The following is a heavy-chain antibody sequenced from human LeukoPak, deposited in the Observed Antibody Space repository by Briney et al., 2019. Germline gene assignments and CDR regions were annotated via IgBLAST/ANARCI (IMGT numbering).Heavy chain of an antibody. D-gene: IGHD3-22*01. CDR1: GFTFEDYG. J-gene: IGHJ4*02. V-gene: IGHV3-20*04. CDR2: INWDGADS. CDR3: ARVVRDDSSGSSSGRFDY. Sequence: PGGTLRLSCAASGFTFEDYGMRWVPQAPGKGLEWVSGINWDGADSPYVDPVKGRFIISRDNAKNSLHLQMNSLRVEDTAFYFCARVVRDDSSGSSSGRFDYWGQGTLVTVSS.